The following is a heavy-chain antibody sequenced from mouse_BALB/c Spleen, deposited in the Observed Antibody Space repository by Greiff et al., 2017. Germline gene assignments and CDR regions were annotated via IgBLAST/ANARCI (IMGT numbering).Heavy chain of an antibody. Sequence: VQLQQSGPELVKPGASVKMSCKASGYTFTSYVMHWVKQKPGQGLEWIGYINPYNDGTKYNEKFKGKATLTSDKSSSTAYMELSSLTSEDSAVYDCARDYYGSSYGYFDVWGAGTTVTVSS. V-gene: IGHV1-14*01. CDR1: GYTFTSYV. CDR2: INPYNDGT. CDR3: ARDYYGSSYGYFDV. D-gene: IGHD1-1*01. J-gene: IGHJ1*01.